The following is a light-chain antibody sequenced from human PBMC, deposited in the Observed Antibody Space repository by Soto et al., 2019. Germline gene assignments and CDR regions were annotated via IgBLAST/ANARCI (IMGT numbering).Light chain of an antibody. Sequence: EIVLTQSPGTLSLSLGERATVSSRASGSVSSSYLAWSQQKPGQAPRLLIYGACSRATGIPDRFSGSGSGTDFTLTISRLEPEDFAVYFCHQYGSSPWTFGQGTKVDIK. CDR3: HQYGSSPWT. CDR2: GAC. CDR1: GSVSSSY. J-gene: IGKJ1*01. V-gene: IGKV3-20*01.